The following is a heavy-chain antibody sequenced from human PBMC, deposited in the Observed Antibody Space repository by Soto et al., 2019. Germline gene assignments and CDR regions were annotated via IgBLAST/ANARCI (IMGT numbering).Heavy chain of an antibody. CDR2: IYYSGST. Sequence: SETLSLTCTVSGGSISSYYWSWIRQPPGKGLEWIGYIYYSGSTNYNPSIKSRVTISVDTSKNQFSLKLSSVTAADTAVYYCARDGYYYDSSGYLGYYYYGMDVWGQGTTVTVSS. J-gene: IGHJ6*02. V-gene: IGHV4-59*01. D-gene: IGHD3-22*01. CDR3: ARDGYYYDSSGYLGYYYYGMDV. CDR1: GGSISSYY.